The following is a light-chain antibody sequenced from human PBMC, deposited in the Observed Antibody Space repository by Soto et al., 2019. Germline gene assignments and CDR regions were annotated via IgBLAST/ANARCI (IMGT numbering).Light chain of an antibody. CDR1: QSVSSN. Sequence: EIVMTQSPATLSVSPGERATLSCRASQSVSSNLAWYQQKPGQAPRLLIYGASTRATGIPARFSGSGSGTEFTLHISSLHYEDFAVYYCQQYNNWPPYTFGQGTKLEIK. V-gene: IGKV3-15*01. CDR2: GAS. J-gene: IGKJ2*01. CDR3: QQYNNWPPYT.